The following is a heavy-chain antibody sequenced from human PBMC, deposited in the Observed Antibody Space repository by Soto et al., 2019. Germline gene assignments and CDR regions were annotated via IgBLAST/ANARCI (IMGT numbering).Heavy chain of an antibody. CDR1: GGSISSSSYY. CDR2: IYYSGST. V-gene: IGHV4-39*01. CDR3: ASHPDIVVVVAATGGAFDI. D-gene: IGHD2-15*01. Sequence: QLQLQESGPGLVKPSETLSLTCTVSGGSISSSSYYWGWIRQPPGKGLEWIGSIYYSGSTYYNPSLKSRLTISVDTSKNQFSLKLSSVTAADTAVYYCASHPDIVVVVAATGGAFDIWGQGTMVTVSS. J-gene: IGHJ3*02.